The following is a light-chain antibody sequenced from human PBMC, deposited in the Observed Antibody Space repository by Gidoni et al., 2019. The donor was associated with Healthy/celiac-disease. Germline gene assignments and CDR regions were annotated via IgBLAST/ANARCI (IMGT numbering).Light chain of an antibody. J-gene: IGKJ1*01. CDR1: QSVSSSF. V-gene: IGKV3-20*01. CDR3: HQYGSSPRT. CDR2: GAA. Sequence: EIVLTQSPGTLSLSPGDRATLSCRASQSVSSSFFAWYQQKRGQAPRLLIYGAASRATGIPDRFSGSGSGTDFTLTISRLEPEDFAVYYCHQYGSSPRTFGQGTKVEIK.